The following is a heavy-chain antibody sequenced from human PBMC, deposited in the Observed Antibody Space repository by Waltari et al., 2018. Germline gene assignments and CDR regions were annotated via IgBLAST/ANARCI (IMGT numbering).Heavy chain of an antibody. V-gene: IGHV1-69*01. D-gene: IGHD3-22*01. Sequence: QVQLVQSGAEVKKPGASVKVSCKASGYTFTGYYMHWVRQAPGQGLEWRGGIIPIFGTANYEQKFQGRVTITADESTSTAYMELSSLRSEDTAVYYCARAYYDSSGYYLYYFDYWGQGTLVTVSS. J-gene: IGHJ4*02. CDR1: GYTFTGYY. CDR3: ARAYYDSSGYYLYYFDY. CDR2: IIPIFGTA.